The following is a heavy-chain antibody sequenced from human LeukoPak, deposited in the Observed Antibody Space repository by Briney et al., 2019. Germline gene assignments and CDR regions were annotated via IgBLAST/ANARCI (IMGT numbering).Heavy chain of an antibody. V-gene: IGHV5-51*01. CDR2: IYPGDLDT. CDR1: GYTFSSYW. D-gene: IGHD2-2*01. CDR3: ASYCSSTSCYFHAFDI. J-gene: IGHJ3*02. Sequence: GESLKISCEGSGYTFSSYWIAWVRQMPGKGPEYMGIIYPGDLDTRYSPSFQGQVTISADKSISTAYLQWSSLKASDTAMYYCASYCSSTSCYFHAFDIWGQGTMVTVSS.